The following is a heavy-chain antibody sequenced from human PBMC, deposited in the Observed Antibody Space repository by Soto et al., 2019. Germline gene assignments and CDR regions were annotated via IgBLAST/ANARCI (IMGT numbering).Heavy chain of an antibody. D-gene: IGHD1-26*01. V-gene: IGHV4-31*03. CDR1: GGSISSGAYY. Sequence: QVQLQESGPGLVKPSQTLSLTCTVSGGSISSGAYYWGWVRQPPGKGLEWIGYIHHNGNSYNNPSLKRRISISLDTSKNQFSLNLTSVTAADTAVYYCARVSATGTRWFDPWGQGTLVTVSS. J-gene: IGHJ5*02. CDR3: ARVSATGTRWFDP. CDR2: IHHNGNS.